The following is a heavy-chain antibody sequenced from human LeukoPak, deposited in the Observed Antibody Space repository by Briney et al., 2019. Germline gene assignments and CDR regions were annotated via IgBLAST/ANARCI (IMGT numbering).Heavy chain of an antibody. Sequence: ASVRVSCKTSGYTFSNFGINWVRQAPGQGLEWMGWISGNNDNPNYGQKFQGRFTVTTDSSTSTAYMELRNLTFDDTVVYYCARDGTGTDDYWGQGTLVTVSS. CDR3: ARDGTGTDDY. CDR1: GYTFSNFG. D-gene: IGHD3/OR15-3a*01. V-gene: IGHV1-18*01. J-gene: IGHJ4*02. CDR2: ISGNNDNP.